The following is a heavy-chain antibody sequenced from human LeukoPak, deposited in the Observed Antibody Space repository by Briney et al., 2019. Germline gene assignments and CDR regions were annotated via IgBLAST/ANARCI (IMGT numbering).Heavy chain of an antibody. Sequence: GASVKVSCKAAGYTFTSHGFIWLRQAPGQGLEWMGWITVNNGYTKYAQELQGRVTMTTDTSIGTAYMELSSLRSEDTAVYYCARGLGGGYYVAFDIWGQGTMVTVSS. J-gene: IGHJ3*02. D-gene: IGHD3-22*01. CDR1: GYTFTSHG. CDR2: ITVNNGYT. V-gene: IGHV1-18*01. CDR3: ARGLGGGYYVAFDI.